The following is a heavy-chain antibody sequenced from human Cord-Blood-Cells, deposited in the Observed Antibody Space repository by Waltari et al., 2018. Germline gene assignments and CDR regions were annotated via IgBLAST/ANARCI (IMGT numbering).Heavy chain of an antibody. J-gene: IGHJ4*02. CDR1: GFTFRSYG. Sequence: QVQLVESGGGVVQPGRSLRLSCAASGFTFRSYGMHWVRQAPGKGLEWVAVISYDGSNKYYADSVKGRFTISRDNSKNTLYLQMNSLRAEDTAVYYCASPASPANLGASFDYWGQGTLVTVSS. CDR3: ASPASPANLGASFDY. V-gene: IGHV3-30*03. CDR2: ISYDGSNK. D-gene: IGHD2-2*01.